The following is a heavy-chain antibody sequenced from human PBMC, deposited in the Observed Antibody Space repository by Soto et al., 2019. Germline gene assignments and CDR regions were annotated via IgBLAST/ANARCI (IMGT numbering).Heavy chain of an antibody. CDR2: SNHSGST. CDR1: GGSFSGYY. J-gene: IGHJ4*02. Sequence: QVQLQQWGAGLLKPSETLSLTCAVYGGSFSGYYWSWIRQPPGKGLEWIGESNHSGSTNYNPYPNSRVTISVDPSKNQCALKLSSVTAADTAVYYCARGRGSWGHVKNGSGQLFDYWGQGTLVTVSS. V-gene: IGHV4-34*01. CDR3: ARGRGSWGHVKNGSGQLFDY. D-gene: IGHD3-10*01.